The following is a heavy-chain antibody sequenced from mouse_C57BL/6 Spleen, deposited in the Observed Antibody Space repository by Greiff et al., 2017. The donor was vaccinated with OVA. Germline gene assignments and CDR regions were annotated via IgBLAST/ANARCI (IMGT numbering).Heavy chain of an antibody. V-gene: IGHV5-17*01. CDR3: ARKYYGGSFY. CDR1: GFTFTDYG. CDR2: ISRGSSTI. D-gene: IGHD1-1*01. J-gene: IGHJ2*01. Sequence: EVQLVESGGGLVKPGGSLKLSCAASGFTFTDYGMHWVRQAPEQGLEWVAYISRGSSTIYYADTVKGRFTFTRDNANNTLFLQMTSLRSEDTAWYYCARKYYGGSFYWGQGTTLTVSS.